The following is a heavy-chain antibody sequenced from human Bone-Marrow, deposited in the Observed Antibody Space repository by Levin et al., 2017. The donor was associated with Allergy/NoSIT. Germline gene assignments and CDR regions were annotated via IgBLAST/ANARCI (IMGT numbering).Heavy chain of an antibody. CDR3: ARDGWHYYSLDV. CDR2: ISYDINKI. V-gene: IGHV3-48*03. CDR1: GFIFSGYE. D-gene: IGHD5-24*01. J-gene: IGHJ6*02. Sequence: QPGGSLRLSCAASGFIFSGYEMNWVRQAPGKGLEWISYISYDINKIYYAESVKGRFAISRDNAKNSLFLQMNSLRVEDTAIYYCARDGWHYYSLDVWGQGTTVTVSS.